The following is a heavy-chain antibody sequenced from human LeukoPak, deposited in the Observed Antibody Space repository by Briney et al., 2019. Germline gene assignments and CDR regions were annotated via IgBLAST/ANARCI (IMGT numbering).Heavy chain of an antibody. CDR3: AKRATGSSSYCPDY. Sequence: PGGSLILSCPPATPSLPSNCTSRDSQAPGKGLEWVSTISGSGGSTYHADSVKGRFTISRGNDKNTLYLQMNLRRQEDKAIYDCAKRATGSSSYCPDYWGQGTLVTVSS. V-gene: IGHV3-23*01. J-gene: IGHJ4*02. CDR2: ISGSGGST. CDR1: ATPSLPSNC. D-gene: IGHD3-22*01.